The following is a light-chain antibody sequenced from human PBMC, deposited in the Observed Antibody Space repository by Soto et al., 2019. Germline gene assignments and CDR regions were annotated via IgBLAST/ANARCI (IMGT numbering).Light chain of an antibody. CDR2: KSS. J-gene: IGKJ1*01. CDR1: QTISNY. Sequence: DIQMTQSPSTLSASVGDRVTITCRASQTISNYLTWYQRRPWKAPKLLIYKSSILQNGVPSRFSGRGSGTEFTLTISSLQPDDFATYYCQQYYIYATFGQGTRVEI. CDR3: QQYYIYAT. V-gene: IGKV1-5*03.